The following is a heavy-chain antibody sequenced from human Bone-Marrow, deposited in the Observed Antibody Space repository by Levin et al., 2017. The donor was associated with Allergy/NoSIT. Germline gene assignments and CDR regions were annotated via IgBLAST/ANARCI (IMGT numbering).Heavy chain of an antibody. CDR2: IYPGDSDT. J-gene: IGHJ3*02. CDR3: AISDYGATSGDNAFDI. CDR1: GYIFTNYW. Sequence: AGESLKISCKGSGYIFTNYWIGWARQMPGKGLEWMGIIYPGDSDTIYSPSFQGQVTISADKSISTAYLQWSSLKASDTAMYYCAISDYGATSGDNAFDIWGQGTRVTVSS. D-gene: IGHD4-23*01. V-gene: IGHV5-51*01.